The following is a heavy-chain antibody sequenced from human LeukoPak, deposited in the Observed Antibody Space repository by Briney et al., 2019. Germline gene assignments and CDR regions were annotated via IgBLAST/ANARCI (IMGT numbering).Heavy chain of an antibody. CDR1: GYTFTAYW. CDR2: VNPGHSET. CDR3: ARLKYRTSWDGEY. D-gene: IGHD6-13*01. Sequence: GESLKISCQGSGYTFTAYWIGWVRQMPGKGLEWMGIVNPGHSETRYSPSFQGQVTMSADKSNSTAYLRWTSVRASDTATYYCARLKYRTSWDGEYWGQGTQVTVSS. V-gene: IGHV5-51*01. J-gene: IGHJ4*02.